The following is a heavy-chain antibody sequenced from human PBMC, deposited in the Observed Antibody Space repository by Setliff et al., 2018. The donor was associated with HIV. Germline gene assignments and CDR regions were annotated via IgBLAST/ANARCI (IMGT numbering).Heavy chain of an antibody. J-gene: IGHJ4*02. Sequence: GVLRLSCAASGFTFSNYSMNWVRQTPGKGLEWVSSISASATYIYYADSVKGRFTISRDNAEKSLYLQMNSLRAEDTAVYYCARGEPTILVVPAAFFDYWGQGTLVTVSS. CDR2: ISASATYI. V-gene: IGHV3-21*01. D-gene: IGHD2-2*01. CDR3: ARGEPTILVVPAAFFDY. CDR1: GFTFSNYS.